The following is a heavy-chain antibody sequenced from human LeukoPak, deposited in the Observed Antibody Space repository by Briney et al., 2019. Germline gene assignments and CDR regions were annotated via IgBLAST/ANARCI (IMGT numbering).Heavy chain of an antibody. V-gene: IGHV4-59*01. CDR3: ARGLYYYDSSGYYDY. CDR2: IYYSGST. Sequence: SETLSLTCTVSGGSISSYYWSWIRQPPGKGLEWIGNIYYSGSTNYNPSLKSRVTISVDTSKNQFSLKLSSVTAADTAVYYCARGLYYYDSSGYYDYWGQGTLVTVSS. D-gene: IGHD3-22*01. J-gene: IGHJ4*02. CDR1: GGSISSYY.